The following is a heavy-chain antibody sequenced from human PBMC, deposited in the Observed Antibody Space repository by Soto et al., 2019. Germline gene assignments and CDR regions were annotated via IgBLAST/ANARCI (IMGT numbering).Heavy chain of an antibody. CDR1: GFRFRSYP. Sequence: XXSRRLSVAASGFRFRSYPVHWFRQSSGEGLEWVSLIGESGTPTYYADSVKGRFTISRDNSGNTLFLEMYTLRDEDTAVYYCARYIPGVRYYGMDVWGQGTTVTVSS. J-gene: IGHJ6*02. CDR2: IGESGTPT. CDR3: ARYIPGVRYYGMDV. V-gene: IGHV3-23*01. D-gene: IGHD2-2*01.